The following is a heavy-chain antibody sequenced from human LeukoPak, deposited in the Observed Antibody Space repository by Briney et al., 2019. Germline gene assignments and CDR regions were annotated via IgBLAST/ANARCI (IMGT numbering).Heavy chain of an antibody. Sequence: KPSETLSLTCTVSGGSISSYYWSWLRQPPGKGLGWIGYVSHSGSAEYNPSLESRVTISMDTSRNQFSLKVSSVTAADAARYYCARNPVAVAENFYFGMDFWGQGTTVAVS. CDR3: ARNPVAVAENFYFGMDF. CDR2: VSHSGSA. CDR1: GGSISSYY. J-gene: IGHJ6*02. V-gene: IGHV4-59*01. D-gene: IGHD2-15*01.